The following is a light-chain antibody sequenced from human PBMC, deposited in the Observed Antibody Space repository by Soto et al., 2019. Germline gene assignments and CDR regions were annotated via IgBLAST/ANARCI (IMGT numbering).Light chain of an antibody. J-gene: IGLJ2*01. CDR1: SSDVGGYNY. Sequence: QSALTQPASVSGSPGQSITISCTGTSSDVGGYNYVSWYQQHPGKAPKLMIYEVSNRPSGVSNRFSGSKSGNTASLTISGLQAEDEADYYCRSYTSSRVVFGGGTQLTVL. V-gene: IGLV2-14*01. CDR3: RSYTSSRVV. CDR2: EVS.